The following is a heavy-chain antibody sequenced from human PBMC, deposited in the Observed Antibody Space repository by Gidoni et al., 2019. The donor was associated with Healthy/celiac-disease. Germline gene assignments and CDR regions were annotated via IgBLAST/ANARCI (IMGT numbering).Heavy chain of an antibody. CDR1: GGSISSGDFY. D-gene: IGHD2-21*02. V-gene: IGHV4-31*03. J-gene: IGHJ6*02. CDR3: ASGPSPVIPRSYYYYGMDV. CDR2: IYYSGST. Sequence: QVQLQESGPGLVKPSQTLSLTCTVSGGSISSGDFYWSWIRQNPGKGLEWIGYIYYSGSTYYNPSLKSRVTISVDTSKNQFSLKLSSVTAADTAVYYCASGPSPVIPRSYYYYGMDVWGQGTTVTVSS.